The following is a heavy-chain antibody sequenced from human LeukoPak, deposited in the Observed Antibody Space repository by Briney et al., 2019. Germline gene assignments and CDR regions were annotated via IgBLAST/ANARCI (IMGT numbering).Heavy chain of an antibody. J-gene: IGHJ4*02. Sequence: SETLSLTCTVSGGSISSYYWSWIRQPPGKGLEWIGYIYYSGSTNYNPSLKSRVTISVDTSKNQFSPKLSSVTAADTAVYYSARALRRNIGSGWYRLDYWGQGTLVTVSS. V-gene: IGHV4-59*01. CDR1: GGSISSYY. CDR3: ARALRRNIGSGWYRLDY. D-gene: IGHD6-19*01. CDR2: IYYSGST.